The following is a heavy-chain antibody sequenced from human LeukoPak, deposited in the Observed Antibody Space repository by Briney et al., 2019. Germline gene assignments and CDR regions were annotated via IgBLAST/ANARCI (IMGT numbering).Heavy chain of an antibody. CDR1: GYTFTSYA. V-gene: IGHV1-3*01. Sequence: ASVKVFCKASGYTFTSYAMHLVRQAPGQRLELIGWINSGNGNTKYSQKFQGRVTITRDTSAGTAYMELSSLRSEDTAVYYCARPVMYSSGPFDYWGQGTLVTVSS. D-gene: IGHD6-19*01. CDR3: ARPVMYSSGPFDY. J-gene: IGHJ4*02. CDR2: INSGNGNT.